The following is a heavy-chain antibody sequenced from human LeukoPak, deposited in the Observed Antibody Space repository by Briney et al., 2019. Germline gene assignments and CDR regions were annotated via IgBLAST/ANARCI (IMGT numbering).Heavy chain of an antibody. Sequence: GGSLRLSCAASGFIFDRYGMTWVRQAPGEGLEWVSRISDSGSRTYYADSVKGRFTVSRDNSKNTVYVQMNSLRAEDTAIYYCAKQESSGSYPYYFDYWGQGTLVTVSS. CDR3: AKQESSGSYPYYFDY. D-gene: IGHD3-22*01. CDR2: ISDSGSRT. J-gene: IGHJ4*02. V-gene: IGHV3-23*01. CDR1: GFIFDRYG.